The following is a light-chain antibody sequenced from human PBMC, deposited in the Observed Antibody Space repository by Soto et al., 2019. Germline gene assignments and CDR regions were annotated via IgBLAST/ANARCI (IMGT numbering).Light chain of an antibody. V-gene: IGKV1-5*01. Sequence: DVQMTQSPSTLSASVGGRVTITCRASQSIINWLAWYQQKPGKAPKLLIYGASSLESVVPSRFSGSGSGTEFTLTITNLQPDDFATYYCQQYDSFSGTFGQGTKVEIE. CDR3: QQYDSFSGT. CDR2: GAS. J-gene: IGKJ1*01. CDR1: QSIINW.